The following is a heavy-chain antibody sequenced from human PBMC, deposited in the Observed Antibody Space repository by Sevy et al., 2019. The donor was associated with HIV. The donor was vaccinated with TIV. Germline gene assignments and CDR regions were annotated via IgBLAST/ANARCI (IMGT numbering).Heavy chain of an antibody. J-gene: IGHJ4*02. D-gene: IGHD6-19*01. CDR3: TRHLGSGPVASGY. CDR2: IYSSGTT. V-gene: IGHV4-39*01. Sequence: SETLSLTCTVSAGSIYSSSFFWGWIRQSPGKGLEWIGSIYSSGTTYYNPSLKSRLSMSVNTSKNQLSLNLNSVTAADTAMYFCTRHLGSGPVASGYWGPGTLVTVSS. CDR1: AGSIYSSSFF.